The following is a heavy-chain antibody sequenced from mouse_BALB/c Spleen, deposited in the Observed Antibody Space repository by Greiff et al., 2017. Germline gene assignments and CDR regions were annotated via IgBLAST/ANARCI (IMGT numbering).Heavy chain of an antibody. J-gene: IGHJ1*01. V-gene: IGHV3-2*02. CDR3: ARGGYYWYFDV. Sequence: DVKLQESGPGLVKPSQSLSLTCTVTGYSITSDYAWNWIRQFPGNKLEWMGYISYSGSTSYNPSLKSRISITRDTSKNQFFLQLNSVTTEDTATYYCARGGYYWYFDVWGAGTTVTVSS. D-gene: IGHD2-2*01. CDR1: GYSITSDYA. CDR2: ISYSGST.